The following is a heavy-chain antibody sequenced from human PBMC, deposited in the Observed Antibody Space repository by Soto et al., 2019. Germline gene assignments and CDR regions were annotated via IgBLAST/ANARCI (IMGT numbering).Heavy chain of an antibody. CDR2: IIPIFGTA. CDR1: GGTLSSYA. CDR3: ARDLPSGSYSPYYYYYYGMDV. Sequence: AASVKVSCKASGGTLSSYAISWVRQAPGQGVEWMGGIIPIFGTANYAQKFQGRVTITADESTSTAYMELSSLRSEDTAVYYCARDLPSGSYSPYYYYYYGMDVWGQGTTVTVSS. V-gene: IGHV1-69*13. J-gene: IGHJ6*02. D-gene: IGHD1-26*01.